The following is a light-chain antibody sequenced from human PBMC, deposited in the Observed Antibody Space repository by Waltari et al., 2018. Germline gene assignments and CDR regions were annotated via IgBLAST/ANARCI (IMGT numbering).Light chain of an antibody. CDR3: QQYNNYPYT. J-gene: IGKJ2*01. V-gene: IGKV1-5*03. CDR1: QRLSTW. CDR2: KAS. Sequence: DIQMTQSPSTLSASVGDRVTITCRASQRLSTWLAWYQQKPGKAPKVLIYKASSLESGVPSRFSGSGSGTEFTLTISSLQPDDFATYYCQQYNNYPYTFGQGTKLEIK.